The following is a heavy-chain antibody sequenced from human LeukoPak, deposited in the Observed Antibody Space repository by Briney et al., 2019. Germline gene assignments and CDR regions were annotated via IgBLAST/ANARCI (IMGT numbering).Heavy chain of an antibody. CDR3: ASDGSGWYTMMGY. Sequence: KSGGSLRLSCAASGFTFNGYSMNWVRQAPGKGLEWVSSISSSSSYIYYADSVKGRFTISRDNAKNSLYLQMNSLRAEDTAVYYCASDGSGWYTMMGYWGQGTLVTVSS. J-gene: IGHJ4*02. D-gene: IGHD6-19*01. V-gene: IGHV3-21*01. CDR2: ISSSSSYI. CDR1: GFTFNGYS.